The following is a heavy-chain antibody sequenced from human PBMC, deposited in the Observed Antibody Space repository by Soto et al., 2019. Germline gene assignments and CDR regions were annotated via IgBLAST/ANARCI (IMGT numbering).Heavy chain of an antibody. CDR1: GYTFTSYG. V-gene: IGHV1-46*04. CDR2: IDPSDGTT. CDR3: ARDEMPGVQNGAFGI. D-gene: IGHD2-2*01. Sequence: ASVKVSCKASGYTFTSYGIRWVRQAPGQGLEWMGMIDPSDGTTTYAQKLQGRVTMTRDTAASTLYMELSSLRSEDTAVYYCARDEMPGVQNGAFGIWGQGTMVTVSS. J-gene: IGHJ3*02.